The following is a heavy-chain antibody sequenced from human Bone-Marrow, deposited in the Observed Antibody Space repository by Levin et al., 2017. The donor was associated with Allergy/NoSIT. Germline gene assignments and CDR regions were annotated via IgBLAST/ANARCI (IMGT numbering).Heavy chain of an antibody. D-gene: IGHD6-19*01. Sequence: GGSLRLSCAASGFSFSTYWMSWGRQAPGKGLEWVANIKQDGTDKYYVDSVKGRFIISRDNAKNSLYLQMNSLRAEDTAVYYCMRDKRAVERQYNWFDPWGQGTLVIVSS. J-gene: IGHJ5*02. CDR2: IKQDGTDK. CDR3: MRDKRAVERQYNWFDP. CDR1: GFSFSTYW. V-gene: IGHV3-7*01.